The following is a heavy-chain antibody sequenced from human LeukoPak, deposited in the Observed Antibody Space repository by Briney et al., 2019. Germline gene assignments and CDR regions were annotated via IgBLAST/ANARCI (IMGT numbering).Heavy chain of an antibody. CDR1: GFTFNNYA. CDR3: GRDWKLDY. Sequence: GGSLRLSCAASGFTFNNYAMSWVRQAPGKGLEWVSAISDNGGDTKYADFVKGRFTISRDNSRNTLYLQMNSLRVEDTAIYYCGRDWKLDYWGQGTLVTVSS. D-gene: IGHD1-1*01. CDR2: ISDNGGDT. V-gene: IGHV3-23*01. J-gene: IGHJ4*02.